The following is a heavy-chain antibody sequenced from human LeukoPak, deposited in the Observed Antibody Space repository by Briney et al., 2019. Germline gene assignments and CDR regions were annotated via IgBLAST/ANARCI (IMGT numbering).Heavy chain of an antibody. V-gene: IGHV1-2*06. Sequence: ASVKVSCKASGYTFTGYYMHWVRQAPGQGLEWMGRINPNSGGTNYAQKFQGRVTMTRDTSISTAYMELSRLRSDDTAVYYCARGCSSTSCHSIFDYWGQGTLVTVSS. CDR3: ARGCSSTSCHSIFDY. D-gene: IGHD2-2*01. CDR2: INPNSGGT. J-gene: IGHJ4*02. CDR1: GYTFTGYY.